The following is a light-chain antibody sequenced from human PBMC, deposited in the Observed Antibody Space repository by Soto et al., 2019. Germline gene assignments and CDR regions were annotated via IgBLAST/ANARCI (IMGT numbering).Light chain of an antibody. V-gene: IGLV2-23*01. J-gene: IGLJ2*01. CDR3: CSYAGSSPL. CDR1: SSDVGSYNL. CDR2: EGS. Sequence: QSVLTQPASVSGSPGQSITISCTGTSSDVGSYNLVSWYQQHPGKAPKLMIYEGSKRPSGVSNPFSDSKSGNTASLTISGLQAEDEAYYYCCSYAGSSPLFGGGTKLTVL.